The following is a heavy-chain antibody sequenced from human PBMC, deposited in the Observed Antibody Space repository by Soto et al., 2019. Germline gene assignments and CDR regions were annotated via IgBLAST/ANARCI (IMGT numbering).Heavy chain of an antibody. CDR3: ARGGTIAVTTIGDY. CDR1: GFTFRSHN. CDR2: ISSSSSTI. V-gene: IGHV3-48*02. Sequence: DVQLVESGGGLVQPGGSLRLSCAASGFTFRSHNMNWVRQAPGKGLDWVSYISSSSSTIYYADSVKGRFTISRDNAKNSLYLQMNSLRDDDTAMYYCARGGTIAVTTIGDYWGQGTLVTVSS. D-gene: IGHD5-12*01. J-gene: IGHJ4*01.